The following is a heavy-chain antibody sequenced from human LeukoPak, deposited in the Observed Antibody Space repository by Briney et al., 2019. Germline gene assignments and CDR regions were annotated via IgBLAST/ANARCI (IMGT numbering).Heavy chain of an antibody. CDR2: IYYSGST. Sequence: SETLSLTCTVSGGSISSYYWSWSRQPPGKVLEWIGYIYYSGSTNYKPSLKSRVTISVDTSKNQFSLKLSSVTAADTAVYYCARDIDYYDSSGTSYNWFDPWGQGTLVTVSS. CDR1: GGSISSYY. CDR3: ARDIDYYDSSGTSYNWFDP. V-gene: IGHV4-59*01. D-gene: IGHD3-22*01. J-gene: IGHJ5*02.